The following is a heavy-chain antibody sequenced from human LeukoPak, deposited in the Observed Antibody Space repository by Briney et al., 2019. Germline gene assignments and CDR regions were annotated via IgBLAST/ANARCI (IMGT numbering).Heavy chain of an antibody. CDR1: GFTFSSYG. J-gene: IGHJ4*02. V-gene: IGHV3-30*02. CDR3: ARDPQMRDGYNYDY. CDR2: IRYDGSNK. Sequence: GGSLRLSCAASGFTFSSYGMHWVRQAPGKGLEWVAFIRYDGSNKYYADSVKGRFTISRDNSKNTLYLQMNSLRAEDTAVYYCARDPQMRDGYNYDYWGQGTLVTVSS. D-gene: IGHD5-24*01.